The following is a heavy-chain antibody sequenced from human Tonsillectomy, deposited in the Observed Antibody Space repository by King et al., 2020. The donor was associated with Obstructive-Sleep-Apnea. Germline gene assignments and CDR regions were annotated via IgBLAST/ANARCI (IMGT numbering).Heavy chain of an antibody. CDR2: IYWDDDK. Sequence: ITLKESGPTLVKPTQTLTLTCTSSGFSLSTSGVGGGWMRQPPGKDLESLALIYWDDDKPYSASLKSRLTITKDTSENQVVFTMTNMEPVDTATYYCAHRSSGGPSGFDYWGQGTLVTVSS. CDR1: GFSLSTSGVG. V-gene: IGHV2-5*02. CDR3: AHRSSGGPSGFDY. D-gene: IGHD6-19*01. J-gene: IGHJ4*02.